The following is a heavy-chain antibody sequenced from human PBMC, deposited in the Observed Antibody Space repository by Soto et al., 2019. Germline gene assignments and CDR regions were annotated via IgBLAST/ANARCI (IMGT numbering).Heavy chain of an antibody. D-gene: IGHD1-20*01. CDR3: ARASITGTPDS. CDR2: INHSGST. J-gene: IGHJ4*02. CDR1: GGSFSGYY. V-gene: IGHV4-34*01. Sequence: QVQLQQWGAGLLKPSETLSLTCAVYGGSFSGYYWSWIRQPPGKGLEWIGEINHSGSTNYNPYLKSRVTISVDTSKNQFSLKLSSVTAADTAVYYCARASITGTPDSWGQGTLVTVSS.